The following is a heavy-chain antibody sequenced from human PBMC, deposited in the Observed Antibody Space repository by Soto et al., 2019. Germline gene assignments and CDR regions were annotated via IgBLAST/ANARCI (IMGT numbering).Heavy chain of an antibody. V-gene: IGHV3-66*01. Sequence: EVQLVESGGGLVQPGGSLRLSCAASGFTVSSNYMSWVRQAPGKGLEWVSVIYSGGSTYYADSVKGRFTISRDNSKNTLYLQMNSLRDEDTAVYYCARDGIAVAGTGVDYWGQGTLVTVSS. CDR3: ARDGIAVAGTGVDY. D-gene: IGHD6-19*01. J-gene: IGHJ4*02. CDR2: IYSGGST. CDR1: GFTVSSNY.